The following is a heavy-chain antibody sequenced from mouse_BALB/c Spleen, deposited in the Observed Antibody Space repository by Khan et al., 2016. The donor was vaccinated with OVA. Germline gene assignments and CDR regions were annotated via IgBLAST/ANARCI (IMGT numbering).Heavy chain of an antibody. V-gene: IGHV1S34*01. Sequence: LVKTGASVKISCKASGYSFTGYYMHWVKQSHGKSLEWIGYISCYNGATSYNQKFKGKATFTVDTSSSTAYMQFNSLTSEDSAVYYCARGDYYGSSSFAYWGQGTLVNGSA. J-gene: IGHJ3*01. CDR1: GYSFTGYY. D-gene: IGHD1-1*01. CDR3: ARGDYYGSSSFAY. CDR2: ISCYNGAT.